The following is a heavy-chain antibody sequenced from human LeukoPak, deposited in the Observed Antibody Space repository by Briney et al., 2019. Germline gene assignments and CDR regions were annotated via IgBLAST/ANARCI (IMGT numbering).Heavy chain of an antibody. CDR2: ISSSGSTI. D-gene: IGHD6-19*01. V-gene: IGHV3-11*01. Sequence: GRSLRLSCATSGFTFSDYYMRCIRQPPRDGMEWVSYISSSGSTIYYADSVKGRFTISRDHAKNSLYLQMHRLRAEDTAVYYCARDLEAVAGYFDYWGQETLVSVSS. CDR3: ARDLEAVAGYFDY. J-gene: IGHJ4*02. CDR1: GFTFSDYY.